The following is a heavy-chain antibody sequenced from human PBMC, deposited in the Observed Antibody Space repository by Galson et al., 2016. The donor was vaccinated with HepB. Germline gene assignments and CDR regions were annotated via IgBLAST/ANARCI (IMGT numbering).Heavy chain of an antibody. V-gene: IGHV4-4*02. J-gene: IGHJ6*02. Sequence: ETLSLTCAVSGASISTGHWWSWVRQPPGKGLEWVGEIYHNGNTNYNPSLKSRVTISVDKSKNQFSLKLSSLTAADTAVYYCARVDSGVIILYYYYRLDVWGQGTTVTVSS. CDR1: GASISTGHW. CDR2: IYHNGNT. D-gene: IGHD3-10*01. CDR3: ARVDSGVIILYYYYRLDV.